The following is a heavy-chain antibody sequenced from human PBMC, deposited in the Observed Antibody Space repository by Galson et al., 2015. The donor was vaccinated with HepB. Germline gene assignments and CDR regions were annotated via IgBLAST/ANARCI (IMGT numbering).Heavy chain of an antibody. CDR3: ARGIIIGSSGSPEYFQH. CDR2: INHSGST. Sequence: LSLTCAVYGGSFSGYYWSWIRQPPGKGLEWIGEINHSGSTNYNPSLKSRVTISVDTSKNQFSLKLSSVTAADTAVYYCARGIIIGSSGSPEYFQHWGQGTLVTVSS. D-gene: IGHD3-22*01. V-gene: IGHV4-34*01. CDR1: GGSFSGYY. J-gene: IGHJ1*01.